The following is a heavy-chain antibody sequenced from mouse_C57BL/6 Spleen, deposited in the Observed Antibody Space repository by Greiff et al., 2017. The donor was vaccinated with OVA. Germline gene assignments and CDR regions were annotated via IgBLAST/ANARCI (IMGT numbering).Heavy chain of an antibody. V-gene: IGHV1-7*01. CDR1: GYTFTSYW. J-gene: IGHJ4*01. CDR3: ARSSNYDAKAMDY. Sequence: QVQLKQSGAELAKPGASVKLSCKASGYTFTSYWMHWVKQRPGQGLEWIGYINPSSGYTKYNQKFKDKATLTADKSSSTAYMQLSSLTYEDSAVYYCARSSNYDAKAMDYWGQGTSVTVSS. D-gene: IGHD2-4*01. CDR2: INPSSGYT.